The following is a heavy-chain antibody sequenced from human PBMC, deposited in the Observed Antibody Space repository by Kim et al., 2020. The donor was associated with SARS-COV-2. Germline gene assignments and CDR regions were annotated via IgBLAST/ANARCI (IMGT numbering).Heavy chain of an antibody. CDR3: ARDIASYSSGWIYYYYGMDV. J-gene: IGHJ6*02. V-gene: IGHV3-30*04. CDR2: ISYDGSNK. Sequence: WWSLRLSCAASGFTFSSYGMHWVRQAPGKGLEWVAVISYDGSNKNYVDSVKGRFTISRDNSKNTLNLQMNSLRAEDTAVYYCARDIASYSSGWIYYYYGMDVWGQGTTVTVSS. CDR1: GFTFSSYG. D-gene: IGHD6-19*01.